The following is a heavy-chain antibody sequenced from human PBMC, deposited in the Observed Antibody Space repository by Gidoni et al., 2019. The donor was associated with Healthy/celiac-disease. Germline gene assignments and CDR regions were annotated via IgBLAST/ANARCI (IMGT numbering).Heavy chain of an antibody. CDR2: IYYSGST. J-gene: IGHJ6*02. D-gene: IGHD5-12*01. CDR1: GGSVSSGSYY. CDR3: ARETQEMATPYGLYYYGMDV. Sequence: QVQLQESGPGLVKPSETLSLTCTVPGGSVSSGSYYWSWIRQPPGKGLEWIGYIYYSGSTNYNPSLKSRVTISVDTSKNQFSLKLSSVTAADTAVYYCARETQEMATPYGLYYYGMDVWGQGTTVTVSS. V-gene: IGHV4-61*01.